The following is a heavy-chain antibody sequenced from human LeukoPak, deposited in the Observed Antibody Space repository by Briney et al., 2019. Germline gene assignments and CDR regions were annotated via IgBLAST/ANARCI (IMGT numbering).Heavy chain of an antibody. CDR3: ARDLDWILFDY. CDR2: IRPEGTTT. J-gene: IGHJ4*02. V-gene: IGHV3-74*03. D-gene: IGHD3-9*01. Sequence: GGSLRLSCAASGFTFSTYWMHWVRQAPGKGLVWVSRIRPEGTTTAYADSVKGRFTISRDNGKNTLFLQMNSLSAEDTSVYYCARDLDWILFDYWGQGTLVTVSS. CDR1: GFTFSTYW.